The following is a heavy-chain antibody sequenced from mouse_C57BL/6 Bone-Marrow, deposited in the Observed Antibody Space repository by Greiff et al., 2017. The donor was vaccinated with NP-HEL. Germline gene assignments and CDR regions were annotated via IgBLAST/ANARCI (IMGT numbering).Heavy chain of an antibody. CDR2: ISSGGSYT. CDR3: ASCYYYGSSYWYFDV. Sequence: VQGVESGGDLVKPGGSLKLSCAASGFTFSSYGMSWVRQTPDKRLEWVATISSGGSYTYYPDSVKGRFTISRDNAKNTLYLQMSSLKSEDTAMYYCASCYYYGSSYWYFDVWGTGTTVTVSS. D-gene: IGHD1-1*01. J-gene: IGHJ1*03. CDR1: GFTFSSYG. V-gene: IGHV5-6*01.